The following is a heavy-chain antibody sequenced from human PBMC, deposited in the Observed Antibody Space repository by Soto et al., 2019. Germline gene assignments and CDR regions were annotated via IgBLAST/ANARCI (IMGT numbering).Heavy chain of an antibody. CDR2: IYPGDSDT. V-gene: IGHV5-51*01. CDR1: GYSFTSYW. CDR3: ARVDSSGCSEY. D-gene: IGHD6-25*01. Sequence: GESLKISCKGSGYSFTSYWIGWVRQMPGKGLECMGFIYPGDSDTTYSPSFQGHVTISADKCSSTAYLQWSSLKASDTAMYYCARVDSSGCSEYWGQGTLVTLSS. J-gene: IGHJ4*02.